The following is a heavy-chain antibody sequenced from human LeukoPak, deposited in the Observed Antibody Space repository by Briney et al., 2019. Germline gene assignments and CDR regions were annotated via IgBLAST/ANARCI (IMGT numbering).Heavy chain of an antibody. CDR2: VNNNGAT. V-gene: IGHV4-59*01. J-gene: IGHJ5*02. Sequence: SETLSLTWTVSGDSITNYCWNWIRQSPGKGLEWVGYVNNNGATKYNPSLESLVTISIHTSKSQFSLKLTSVTAADTAVYYCARDPYMNFFWSGPRPQYNWLDHWSQGTLVTVSS. D-gene: IGHD3-3*01. CDR3: ARDPYMNFFWSGPRPQYNWLDH. CDR1: GDSITNYC.